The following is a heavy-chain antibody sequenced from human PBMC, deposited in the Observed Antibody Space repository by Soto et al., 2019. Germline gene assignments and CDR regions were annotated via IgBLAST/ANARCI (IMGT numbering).Heavy chain of an antibody. D-gene: IGHD6-19*01. CDR2: ISHIGSV. CDR3: VRSFGWYAIDY. Sequence: QVLLQESGPGLVQPSGTLSLSCAVSGVSISSNYYWGWFRQSPGKGLEWLGDISHIGSVNYSPSLMSRVTISMDRSEHQFSLKLNSVTAADTAVYYCVRSFGWYAIDYWGQGTLVIVSS. CDR1: GVSISSNYY. V-gene: IGHV4-4*02. J-gene: IGHJ4*02.